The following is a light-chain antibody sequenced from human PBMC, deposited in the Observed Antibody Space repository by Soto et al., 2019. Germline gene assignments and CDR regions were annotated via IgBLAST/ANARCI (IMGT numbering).Light chain of an antibody. CDR1: SSDVGGYNY. CDR3: SSYTTSSTLV. V-gene: IGLV2-14*01. J-gene: IGLJ3*02. Sequence: QSALTQPASVSGSPGQSITISCTGTSSDVGGYNYVSWYQQHPGTAPKLMIYEVSNRPSGVSNRFSGSKSGNTASLTISGLQAEDEADYYCSSYTTSSTLVCGGGTKLTVL. CDR2: EVS.